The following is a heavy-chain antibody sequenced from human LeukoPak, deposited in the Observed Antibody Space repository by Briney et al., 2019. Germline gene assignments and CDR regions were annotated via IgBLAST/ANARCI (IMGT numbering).Heavy chain of an antibody. CDR3: ARLTTYHPFDY. Sequence: QPGGSLRLSCAASGFTFSSYEMNWVRQAPGKGLEWVSYISSSGSTIYYADSVKGRFTISRDNAKNSLYLQMNSLRAEDTAVYYCARLTTYHPFDYWGQGTLVTVSS. J-gene: IGHJ4*02. CDR2: ISSSGSTI. V-gene: IGHV3-48*03. CDR1: GFTFSSYE. D-gene: IGHD4-11*01.